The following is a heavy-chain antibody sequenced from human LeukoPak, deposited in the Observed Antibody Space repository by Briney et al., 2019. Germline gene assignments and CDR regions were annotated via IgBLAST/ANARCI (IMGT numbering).Heavy chain of an antibody. J-gene: IGHJ4*02. CDR2: IYYSGGT. D-gene: IGHD2-2*01. CDR3: ARLGHCSSTSCYSFPGFDY. V-gene: IGHV4-59*01. Sequence: SETLSLTCAVYGGSFSGYYWSWIRQPPGKGLEWIGYIYYSGGTNYNPSLKSRVTISVDTSKNQFSLKLSSVTAADTAVYYCARLGHCSSTSCYSFPGFDYWGQGTLVTVSS. CDR1: GGSFSGYY.